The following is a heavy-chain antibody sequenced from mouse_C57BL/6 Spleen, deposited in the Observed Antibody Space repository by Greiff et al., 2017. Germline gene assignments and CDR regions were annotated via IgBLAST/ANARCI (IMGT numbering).Heavy chain of an antibody. V-gene: IGHV1-82*01. D-gene: IGHD4-1*01. CDR3: ARANWHYAMDY. J-gene: IGHJ4*01. CDR1: GYAFSSSW. CDR2: IYPGDGDT. Sequence: VKLQESGPELVKPGASVKISCKASGYAFSSSWMNWVKQRPGKGLEWIGRIYPGDGDTNYNGKVKGKATLTADKSYSTAYMQLSSLTSEDSAVYFCARANWHYAMDYWGQGTSVTVSS.